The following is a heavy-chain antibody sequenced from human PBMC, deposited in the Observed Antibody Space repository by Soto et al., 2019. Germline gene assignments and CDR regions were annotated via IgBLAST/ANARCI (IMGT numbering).Heavy chain of an antibody. D-gene: IGHD2-2*01. J-gene: IGHJ6*02. Sequence: GGSLRLSCAASGFAFINYAMSWVRQTPGKGLEWVSGLCGSGGMTYYADSVKGRFTISRDNSKNTLSLQMNSLRAEDTAVYHWAKDLGDTSRLGMDVWGQGTTVTVSS. CDR2: LCGSGGMT. V-gene: IGHV3-23*01. CDR3: AKDLGDTSRLGMDV. CDR1: GFAFINYA.